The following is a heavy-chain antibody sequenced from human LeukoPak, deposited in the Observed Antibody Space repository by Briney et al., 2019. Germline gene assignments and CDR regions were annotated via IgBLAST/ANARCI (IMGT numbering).Heavy chain of an antibody. Sequence: SETPSLTCTVSGGSISSYYWSWIRQPPGKGLEWIGYIYYSGSTNYNPSLKSRVTISVDTSKNQFSLKLSSVTAADTAVYYCARLRRGFGELLFDPWGQGTLVTVSS. CDR3: ARLRRGFGELLFDP. J-gene: IGHJ5*02. V-gene: IGHV4-59*08. CDR2: IYYSGST. D-gene: IGHD3-10*01. CDR1: GGSISSYY.